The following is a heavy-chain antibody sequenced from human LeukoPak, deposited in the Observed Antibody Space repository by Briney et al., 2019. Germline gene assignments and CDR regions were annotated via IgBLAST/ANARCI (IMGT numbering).Heavy chain of an antibody. CDR3: ATARGGY. V-gene: IGHV3-23*01. D-gene: IGHD2-15*01. J-gene: IGHJ4*02. Sequence: PGGSLRLSCAASAFTFSSYAMSWVRQAPGKGLEWVSGTSTSGGSTYYADSVKGRFTISRDNSKNTLSLQMTVLRAEDTAVYYCATARGGYWGQGTLVTVSS. CDR2: TSTSGGST. CDR1: AFTFSSYA.